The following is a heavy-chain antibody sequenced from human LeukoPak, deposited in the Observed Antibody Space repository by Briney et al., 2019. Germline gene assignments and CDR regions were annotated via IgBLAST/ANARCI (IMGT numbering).Heavy chain of an antibody. V-gene: IGHV4-39*01. CDR1: GGSISNSSYY. CDR2: IYYSGRT. D-gene: IGHD1-26*01. J-gene: IGHJ3*02. CDR3: ARLTVGSDAFDI. Sequence: PSETLSLTCTVSGGSISNSSYYWGWIRQPPGKGLEWIGSIYYSGRTYYNPSLKSRVTISVDTSKNQFSLKLSSVTAADTAVYYCARLTVGSDAFDIWGQGTMVTVSS.